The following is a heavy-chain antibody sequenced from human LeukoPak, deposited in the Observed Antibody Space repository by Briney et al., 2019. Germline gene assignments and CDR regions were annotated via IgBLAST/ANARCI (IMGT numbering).Heavy chain of an antibody. CDR1: GFTFSSYA. J-gene: IGHJ4*02. D-gene: IGHD1-26*01. V-gene: IGHV3-74*01. CDR3: ARGGGIVGATWPSLVDY. Sequence: GGSLRLSCAASGFTFSSYAMSWVRQAPGKGLVWVSRINSDGTSTSYADSVKGRFTISRDNAKNTLYLQMNSLRAEDTAVYYCARGGGIVGATWPSLVDYWGQGTLVTVSS. CDR2: INSDGTST.